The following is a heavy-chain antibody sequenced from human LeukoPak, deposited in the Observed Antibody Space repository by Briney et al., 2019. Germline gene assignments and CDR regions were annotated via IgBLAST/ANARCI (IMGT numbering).Heavy chain of an antibody. V-gene: IGHV4-59*11. Sequence: SERLSLTCTVSGGSISSHYWSCIRQPAGKGRGWFGYIDYSGSTNYNPSLKSRVTISVDTSKNQFSLKLSSVTAADTAVYYCARVGEGYDSSGYYRAKWFDPWGQGTLVTVSS. D-gene: IGHD3-22*01. CDR2: IDYSGST. CDR1: GGSISSHY. CDR3: ARVGEGYDSSGYYRAKWFDP. J-gene: IGHJ5*02.